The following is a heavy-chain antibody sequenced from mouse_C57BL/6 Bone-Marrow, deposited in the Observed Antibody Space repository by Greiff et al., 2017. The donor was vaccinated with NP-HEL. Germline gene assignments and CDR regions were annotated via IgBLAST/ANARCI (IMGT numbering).Heavy chain of an antibody. V-gene: IGHV1-53*01. D-gene: IGHD4-1*01. Sequence: QVQLQQPGPELVKPGASVKLSCKASGYTFTSYWMHWVKQRPGKGLEWIGNINPSNGGTNYNEKFKSKATLTVDKSSSTAYMQLSSLTSEDSAVYYCASELTGVLFDYWGQGTTLTVSS. CDR3: ASELTGVLFDY. J-gene: IGHJ2*01. CDR2: INPSNGGT. CDR1: GYTFTSYW.